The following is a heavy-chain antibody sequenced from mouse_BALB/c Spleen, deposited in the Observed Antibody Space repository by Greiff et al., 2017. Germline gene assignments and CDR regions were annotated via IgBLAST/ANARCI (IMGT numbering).Heavy chain of an antibody. Sequence: EVMLVESGGGLVQPGESLKLSCESTEYEFPSYDMSWVRQTPEKRLELVAAINSDGGSTYYPDTMERRFIISRDNTKKSLYLQMRSLRSEDTALYYCASDDYDGAGFAYWGQGTLVTVSA. D-gene: IGHD2-4*01. CDR1: EYEFPSYD. V-gene: IGHV5-2*03. CDR3: ASDDYDGAGFAY. J-gene: IGHJ3*01. CDR2: INSDGGST.